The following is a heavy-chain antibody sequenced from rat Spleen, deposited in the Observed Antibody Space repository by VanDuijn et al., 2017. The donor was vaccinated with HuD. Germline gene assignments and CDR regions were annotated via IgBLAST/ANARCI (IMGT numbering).Heavy chain of an antibody. CDR1: GYTFTSYA. CDR3: ARLDYPGIGGFAY. Sequence: QVQLQQSGAELAKPGSSVKISCKASGYTFTSYAMHWIKQTTGQALEWTGYIAPGSGGTKYNEKFKGKATLTVDKSSSTAYMQLSSLTPVYTAVYYCARLDYPGIGGFAYWGQGTLVTVSS. D-gene: IGHD1-4*01. V-gene: IGHV1-57*01. CDR2: IAPGSGGT. J-gene: IGHJ3*01.